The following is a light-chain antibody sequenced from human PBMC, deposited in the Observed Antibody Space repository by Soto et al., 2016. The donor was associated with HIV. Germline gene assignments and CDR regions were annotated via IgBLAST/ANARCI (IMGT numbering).Light chain of an antibody. Sequence: DIQMTQSPSSLSASVGDRVTITCQASQDISNYLNWYQQKPGKAPKLLIYDASNLETGVPSRFSGSGSGTDFTFTISSLQPEDIATYYCQQYNSYPWTFGQGIKVEIK. J-gene: IGKJ1*01. V-gene: IGKV1-33*01. CDR3: QQYNSYPWT. CDR1: QDISNY. CDR2: DAS.